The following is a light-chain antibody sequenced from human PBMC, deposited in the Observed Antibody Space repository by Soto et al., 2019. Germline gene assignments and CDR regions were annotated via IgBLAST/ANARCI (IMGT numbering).Light chain of an antibody. CDR2: GAS. Sequence: EIVMTQSPATLSVSPGERATLSCRASQSVSSNLAWYQQKPGQAPRLLIYGASTRATGIPARFSGSGSGTEFTLTISSLQSEDFAVYYCQQLHDYPITFGQGTRLEI. CDR1: QSVSSN. V-gene: IGKV3-15*01. J-gene: IGKJ5*01. CDR3: QQLHDYPIT.